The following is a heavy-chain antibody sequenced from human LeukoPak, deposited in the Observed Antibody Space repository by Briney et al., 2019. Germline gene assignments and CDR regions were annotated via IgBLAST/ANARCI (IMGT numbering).Heavy chain of an antibody. CDR3: AKDASPVAASTTGAFDF. CDR2: ISYDGRNT. Sequence: GGSLRLSCAASGFTFSSYAMHWVRQAPGKGLEWVAVISYDGRNTYYACSVQGRVTISRDNTKTTLHVQMNSLRPEDTAVFYCAKDASPVAASTTGAFDFWGQGAMVTVSS. CDR1: GFTFSSYA. D-gene: IGHD6-6*01. J-gene: IGHJ3*01. V-gene: IGHV3-30*04.